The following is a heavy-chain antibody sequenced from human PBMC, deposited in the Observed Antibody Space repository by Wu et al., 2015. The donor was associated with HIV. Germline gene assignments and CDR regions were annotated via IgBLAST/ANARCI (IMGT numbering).Heavy chain of an antibody. CDR3: ARGVWRFGSGIPWTR. Sequence: QVQLVQSGADVKEPGASLKVSCKASGHTFAAYYVHWVRQAPGQGLEWMGWIQPNSGVTKNAQTFRGRLTMTRDTSINTVYMELKDLRPNDTAEYYCARGVWRFGSGIPWTRWGQGNXGHRRL. CDR1: GHTFAAYY. D-gene: IGHD3-16*01. J-gene: IGHJ4*02. CDR2: IQPNSGVT. V-gene: IGHV1-2*02.